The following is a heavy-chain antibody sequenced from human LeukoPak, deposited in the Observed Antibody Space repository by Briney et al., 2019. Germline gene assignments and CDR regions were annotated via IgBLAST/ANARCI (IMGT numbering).Heavy chain of an antibody. CDR1: GFTLSSYG. J-gene: IGHJ6*02. D-gene: IGHD4-23*01. Sequence: GGSLRLSCAASGFTLSSYGMHWVRQAPGKGLEWVAVISYAGSNKYYVDSVKGRFTISRDKSKNTLYLQMNSLRAEDTAVYYCAKDSLRWSYFYYGMDVWGQGTTVTVSS. CDR3: AKDSLRWSYFYYGMDV. V-gene: IGHV3-30*18. CDR2: ISYAGSNK.